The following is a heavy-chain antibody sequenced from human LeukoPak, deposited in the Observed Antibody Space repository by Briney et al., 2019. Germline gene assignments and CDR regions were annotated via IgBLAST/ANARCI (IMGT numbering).Heavy chain of an antibody. CDR2: TYYRSRWYN. V-gene: IGHV6-1*01. CDR1: GDSVSTNSAA. Sequence: SQTLSLTCAISGDSVSTNSAAWSCIRHPPSRGLEWLGRTYYRSRWYNDYAVSVKSRITIKSDTSKNQFSLKLSSVNAADTAVYYCARLRYSSGWLSTRVFDYWGQGTLVTVSS. D-gene: IGHD6-19*01. CDR3: ARLRYSSGWLSTRVFDY. J-gene: IGHJ4*02.